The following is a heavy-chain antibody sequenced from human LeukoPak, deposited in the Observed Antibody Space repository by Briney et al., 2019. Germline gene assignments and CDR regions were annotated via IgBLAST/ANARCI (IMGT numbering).Heavy chain of an antibody. CDR2: ISGSGDNT. Sequence: GGSLRLSCAASGFTFSSYAMSWVRQVPGKGLEWVSVISGSGDNTYYADSVQGRFIISRDNSKNTVSLQLNSLRPEDTALYYCAKHFCTGLDCSLFDSWGQGTLVTVSS. D-gene: IGHD3/OR15-3a*01. J-gene: IGHJ4*02. CDR3: AKHFCTGLDCSLFDS. CDR1: GFTFSSYA. V-gene: IGHV3-23*01.